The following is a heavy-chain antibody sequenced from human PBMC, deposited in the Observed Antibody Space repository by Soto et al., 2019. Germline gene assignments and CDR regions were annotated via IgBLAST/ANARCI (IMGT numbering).Heavy chain of an antibody. CDR1: GGTFSSYT. CDR3: ARVGDTMVRGVTVNYYYYYMDV. V-gene: IGHV1-69*02. D-gene: IGHD3-10*01. CDR2: IIPILGIA. Sequence: SVKVSCKASGGTFSSYTISWVRQVPGQGLEWTGRIIPILGIANYAQKFQGRVTITADKSTSTAYMELSSLRSEDTAVYYCARVGDTMVRGVTVNYYYYYMDVWGKGTTVTVSS. J-gene: IGHJ6*03.